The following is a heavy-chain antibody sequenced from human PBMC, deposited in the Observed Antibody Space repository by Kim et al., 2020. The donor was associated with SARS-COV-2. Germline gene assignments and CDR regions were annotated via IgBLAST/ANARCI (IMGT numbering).Heavy chain of an antibody. CDR2: FSYTGRA. V-gene: IGHV4-59*01. CDR3: ARSPGTFQGRVLGY. D-gene: IGHD3-10*01. J-gene: IGHJ4*02. Sequence: SETLSLTCSVSGGSITNYYWNWIRQPPGKALEWIGCFSYTGRADYNPSLANRVSISADTSKNQLSLKLNSVTAADTAVYYCARSPGTFQGRVLGYWGQGILVTVSS. CDR1: GGSITNYY.